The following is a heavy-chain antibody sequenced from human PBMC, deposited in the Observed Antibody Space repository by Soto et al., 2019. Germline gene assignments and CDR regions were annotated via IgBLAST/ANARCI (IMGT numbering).Heavy chain of an antibody. CDR3: ATRIHLSYYFNY. CDR2: IYHSGST. CDR1: AGSISSSNW. V-gene: IGHV4-4*02. D-gene: IGHD5-18*01. Sequence: SETLSLTCTVSAGSISSSNWWSWVRQSPGKGLEWIGEIYHSGSTNSNPSLKSRVTMSVDKSNSQFSLQLSSVTAADTAVYYCATRIHLSYYFNYWGQGTLVTVSS. J-gene: IGHJ4*02.